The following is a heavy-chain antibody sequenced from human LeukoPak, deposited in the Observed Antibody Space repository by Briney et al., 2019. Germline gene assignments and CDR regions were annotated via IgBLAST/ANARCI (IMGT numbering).Heavy chain of an antibody. CDR2: IYPGDSDT. CDR1: GYSFTSYW. CDR3: ARRGAVAGTHDAFDI. Sequence: GESLKISCKGSGYSFTSYWIGWVRQMPGKGLEWMGIIYPGDSDTRYSPSFQGQVTISADKSISTAYLQWSSLKASDTAMYYCARRGAVAGTHDAFDIWGQGTMVTVSS. V-gene: IGHV5-51*01. D-gene: IGHD6-19*01. J-gene: IGHJ3*02.